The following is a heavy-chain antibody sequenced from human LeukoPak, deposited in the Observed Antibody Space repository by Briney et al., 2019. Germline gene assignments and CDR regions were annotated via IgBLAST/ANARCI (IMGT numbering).Heavy chain of an antibody. D-gene: IGHD4-17*01. CDR3: ARDPPTVTTGAGFDY. CDR1: GFTFSSYW. CDR2: INSDGSST. Sequence: GGSLRLSCAASGFTFSSYWMHWVRQAPGKGLVWASRINSDGSSTSYADSVKGRFTISRDNAKNTLYLQMNSLRAEDTAVYYCARDPPTVTTGAGFDYWGQGTLVTVSS. V-gene: IGHV3-74*01. J-gene: IGHJ4*02.